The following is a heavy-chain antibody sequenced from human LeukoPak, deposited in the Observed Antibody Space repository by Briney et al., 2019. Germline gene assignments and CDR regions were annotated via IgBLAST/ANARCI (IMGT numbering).Heavy chain of an antibody. V-gene: IGHV1-2*02. J-gene: IGHJ1*01. CDR2: INPNSGGT. CDR3: ARDLGDSSGYSPPAEYFQR. D-gene: IGHD3-22*01. Sequence: GASVKVSCKASGYTXTGYYMHWVRQAPGQGLEWMGWINPNSGGTNYAQKFQGRVTMTRDTSISTAYMELSRLRSDDTAVYYCARDLGDSSGYSPPAEYFQRWGQGTLVTVSS. CDR1: GYTXTGYY.